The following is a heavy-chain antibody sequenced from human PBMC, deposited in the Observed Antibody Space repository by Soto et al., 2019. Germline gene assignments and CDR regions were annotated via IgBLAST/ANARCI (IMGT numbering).Heavy chain of an antibody. V-gene: IGHV3-7*03. CDR3: ARDDYTFGVY. CDR2: IPQEGVDG. Sequence: GGSLRLSCEVSGFVFSMYSMSWVRQTPGKGLEWVAKIPQEGVDGHYADSVKGRFTISRDDATNSLYLHMNSLTTEDTAVYYCARDDYTFGVYWGQGTPVTVSS. D-gene: IGHD3-16*01. CDR1: GFVFSMYS. J-gene: IGHJ4*02.